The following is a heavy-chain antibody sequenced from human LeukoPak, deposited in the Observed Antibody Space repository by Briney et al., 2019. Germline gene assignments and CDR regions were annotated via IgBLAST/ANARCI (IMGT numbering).Heavy chain of an antibody. CDR2: IYYSGST. D-gene: IGHD6-19*01. J-gene: IGHJ4*02. V-gene: IGHV4-59*01. Sequence: PETLSLTCTVSGGSISSYYWSWIRQPPGKGLGWIGYIYYSGSTNYNPSLKSRVTISVDTSKNQFSLKLSSVTAADTAVYYCARGRRVIKGDGYSSGWYEYYFDYWGQGTLVTVSS. CDR1: GGSISSYY. CDR3: ARGRRVIKGDGYSSGWYEYYFDY.